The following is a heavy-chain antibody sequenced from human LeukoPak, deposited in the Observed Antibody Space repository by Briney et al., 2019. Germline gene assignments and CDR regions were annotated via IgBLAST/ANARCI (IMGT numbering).Heavy chain of an antibody. CDR1: GYILTTYW. V-gene: IGHV5-10-1*01. J-gene: IGHJ2*01. D-gene: IGHD2-15*01. CDR3: ARHDKGSYWYFDL. CDR2: IDPGDSYT. Sequence: GESLRISCEASGYILTTYWISWVRQMPGKGLEWIGRIDPGDSYTNYSPSFQGRVTISADKSISTAYLQWSSLKASDTAMYYCARHDKGSYWYFDLWGRGTLVTVSS.